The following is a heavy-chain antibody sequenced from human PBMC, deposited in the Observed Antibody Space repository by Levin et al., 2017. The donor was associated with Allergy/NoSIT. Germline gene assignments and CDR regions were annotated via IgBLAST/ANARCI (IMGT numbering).Heavy chain of an antibody. CDR1: GFTFSSYA. J-gene: IGHJ4*02. V-gene: IGHV3-23*01. CDR2: ISGSGGST. D-gene: IGHD6-19*01. CDR3: AKTPLAVADPREFDY. Sequence: ASVKVSCAASGFTFSSYAMSWVRQAPGKGLEWVSAISGSGGSTYYADSVKGRFTISRDNSKNTLYLQMNSLRAEDTAVYYCAKTPLAVADPREFDYWGQGTLVTVSS.